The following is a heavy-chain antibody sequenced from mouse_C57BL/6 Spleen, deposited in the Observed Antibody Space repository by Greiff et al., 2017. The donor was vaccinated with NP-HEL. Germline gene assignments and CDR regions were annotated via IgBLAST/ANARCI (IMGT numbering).Heavy chain of an antibody. Sequence: QVQLQQSGAELVRPGSSVKLSCKASGYTFTSYWMDWVKQRPGQGLEWIGNIYPSDSETHYNQKFKDKATLTVDKSSSTAYMQLSSLTSEDSAVYYCASYGSSGYFDVWGTGTTVTVSS. CDR3: ASYGSSGYFDV. D-gene: IGHD1-1*01. CDR2: IYPSDSET. CDR1: GYTFTSYW. J-gene: IGHJ1*03. V-gene: IGHV1-61*01.